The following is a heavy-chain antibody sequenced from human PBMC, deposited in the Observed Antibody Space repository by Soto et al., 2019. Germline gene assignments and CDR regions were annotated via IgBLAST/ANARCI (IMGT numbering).Heavy chain of an antibody. J-gene: IGHJ4*02. Sequence: LXLSCAASRFTFNTYRLHWVRQAPGKGLVWVAVISYDGSEKYYVDSVKGRFTISKDNSKNTLYLQMNSLRPEDTAVYYCAKSPNFYCSSPNCYKYYFDHWGQGTRVTVSS. D-gene: IGHD2-2*02. V-gene: IGHV3-30*18. CDR1: RFTFNTYR. CDR3: AKSPNFYCSSPNCYKYYFDH. CDR2: ISYDGSEK.